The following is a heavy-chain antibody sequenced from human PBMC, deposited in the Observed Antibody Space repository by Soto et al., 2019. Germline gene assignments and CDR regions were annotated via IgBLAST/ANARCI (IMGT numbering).Heavy chain of an antibody. V-gene: IGHV3-23*01. CDR3: AQVRGGSGSLTPRVDF. J-gene: IGHJ4*02. CDR2: ISGGGDTT. D-gene: IGHD3-10*01. CDR1: GFTFNNYA. Sequence: EVQLLESGGGLVQPGGSLRLSCAASGFTFNNYAMTWVRQAPGKGLEWVSAISGGGDTTSYADSVKGRFTVSRDGSKNTLYLQMSSLRAETPALYSCAQVRGGSGSLTPRVDFWGQGTLVTVSS.